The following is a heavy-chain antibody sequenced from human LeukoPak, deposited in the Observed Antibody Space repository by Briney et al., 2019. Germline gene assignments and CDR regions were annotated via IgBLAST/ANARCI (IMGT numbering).Heavy chain of an antibody. Sequence: GGSLALSCAASGFSFGSYWMHWVRQAPGKGLVWVSRINSDGSSTNYADSVEGRFTISRDNAKNTLYLQMNSLRAEDTAVYYCARTVAGKGNAFDIWGQGTMVTVS. D-gene: IGHD6-19*01. CDR2: INSDGSST. V-gene: IGHV3-74*01. J-gene: IGHJ3*02. CDR3: ARTVAGKGNAFDI. CDR1: GFSFGSYW.